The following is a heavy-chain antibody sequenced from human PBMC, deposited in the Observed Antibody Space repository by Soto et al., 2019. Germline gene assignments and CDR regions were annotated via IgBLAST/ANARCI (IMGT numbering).Heavy chain of an antibody. Sequence: EVQLVESGGGLVKPGGSLRLSCAASGFTFSSYSMNWVRQAPGKGLEWVSSISSSSSYIYYADSVKGRFTISRDNAKNSLYLQMNSLRAEDTAVYYCARVHCSSTSCYAPFVYMDVWGKGTTVTVSS. J-gene: IGHJ6*03. V-gene: IGHV3-21*01. CDR2: ISSSSSYI. CDR1: GFTFSSYS. CDR3: ARVHCSSTSCYAPFVYMDV. D-gene: IGHD2-2*01.